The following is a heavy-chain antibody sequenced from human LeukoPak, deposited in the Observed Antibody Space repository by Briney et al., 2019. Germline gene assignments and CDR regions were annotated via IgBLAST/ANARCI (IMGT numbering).Heavy chain of an antibody. J-gene: IGHJ3*02. CDR3: AKGANIQLWLFDAFDI. CDR2: IRYDGSNK. Sequence: GGSLRLSCAASGFTFSSYGMHWVRQAPGKGLEWVAFIRYDGSNKYYADSVKGRFTISRDNSKNTLYLQMNSLRAEDTAVYYCAKGANIQLWLFDAFDIWGQGTMVTVSS. D-gene: IGHD5-18*01. CDR1: GFTFSSYG. V-gene: IGHV3-30*02.